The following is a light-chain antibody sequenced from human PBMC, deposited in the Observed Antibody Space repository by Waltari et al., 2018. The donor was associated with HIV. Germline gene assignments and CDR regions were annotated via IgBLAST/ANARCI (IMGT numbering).Light chain of an antibody. Sequence: HSVTMSCTGTSSDIGGYNYVSWYQQHPGKAPKLIMTEVTKRPSGVPERFSGSKSGNTASLTVSGLQAEDEAHYYCSSYAPTNKFYVLFGGGTTLTVL. CDR1: SSDIGGYNY. CDR2: EVT. V-gene: IGLV2-8*01. J-gene: IGLJ2*01. CDR3: SSYAPTNKFYVL.